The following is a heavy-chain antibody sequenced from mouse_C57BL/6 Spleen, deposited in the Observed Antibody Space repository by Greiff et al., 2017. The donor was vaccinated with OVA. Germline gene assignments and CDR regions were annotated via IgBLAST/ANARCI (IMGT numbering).Heavy chain of an antibody. CDR3: AREDGSSLHWCFDV. Sequence: QVQLQQSGPELVKPGASVKISCKASGYAFSSSWMNWVKQRPGKGLEWIGRIYPGDGDTNYNGKFKGQATLTADKSSSTAYMQLSSLTSEDSAGYFFAREDGSSLHWCFDVWGTGTTVTVSS. D-gene: IGHD1-1*01. CDR2: IYPGDGDT. V-gene: IGHV1-82*01. CDR1: GYAFSSSW. J-gene: IGHJ1*03.